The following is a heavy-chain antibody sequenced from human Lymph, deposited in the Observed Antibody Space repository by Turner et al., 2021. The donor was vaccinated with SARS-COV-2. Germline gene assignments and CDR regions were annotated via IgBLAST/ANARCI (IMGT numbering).Heavy chain of an antibody. CDR2: IYYSGST. D-gene: IGHD2-8*01. Sequence: QVQLQASGPGLVKPSQTLSLPCTFSGCSISSGDYYWCWIRQPPGKGLEWIGYIYYSGSTYYNPSLKSRVTISVDTSKNQFSLKLSSVTAADTAVYYCARVVVLRRAYFDYWGQGTRVTVSS. J-gene: IGHJ4*02. CDR1: GCSISSGDYY. CDR3: ARVVVLRRAYFDY. V-gene: IGHV4-30-4*01.